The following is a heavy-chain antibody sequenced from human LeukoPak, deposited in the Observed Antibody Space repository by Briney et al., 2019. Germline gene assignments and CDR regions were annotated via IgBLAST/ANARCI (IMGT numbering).Heavy chain of an antibody. D-gene: IGHD2-2*01. J-gene: IGHJ4*02. V-gene: IGHV4-34*01. CDR2: INHSGST. Sequence: TPSETLSLTCAVYGGSFSGYYWSWLRQPPGKGLEWIGEINHSGSTNYNPSLKSRVTISVDTSKNQFSLKLSSVTAADTAVYYCARGSMSTPWPQYQPLLNYFDYWGQGTLVTVSS. CDR1: GGSFSGYY. CDR3: ARGSMSTPWPQYQPLLNYFDY.